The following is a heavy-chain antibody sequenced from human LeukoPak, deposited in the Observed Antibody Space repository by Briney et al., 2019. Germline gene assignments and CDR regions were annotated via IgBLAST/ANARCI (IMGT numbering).Heavy chain of an antibody. V-gene: IGHV1-69*06. CDR1: GGTFIIYA. CDR3: GLLRYFDWFPRANFDY. Sequence: SVRVSFTASGGTFIIYAISWVRQAPGQGGEWRGGIIPIFGTANYAQKFQGRVTITADKSTSTAYMELSSLRSEDTAVYYCGLLRYFDWFPRANFDYWGQGTLVTVSS. J-gene: IGHJ4*02. CDR2: IIPIFGTA. D-gene: IGHD3-9*01.